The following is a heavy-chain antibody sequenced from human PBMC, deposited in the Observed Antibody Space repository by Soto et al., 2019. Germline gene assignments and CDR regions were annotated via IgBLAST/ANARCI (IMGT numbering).Heavy chain of an antibody. J-gene: IGHJ6*04. CDR3: GRVGLQYYYYGMDV. Sequence: QVQLQESGPGLVKPSQTLSLTCTVSGGSSSSGDYYWSWIRQPPGKGLEWIGYIYYSGSTYYNPSLKSRVTISVDTSKNPFSLKLSSVTAADTAVYYCGRVGLQYYYYGMDVWGKGNTVTVSS. D-gene: IGHD4-4*01. CDR1: GGSSSSGDYY. V-gene: IGHV4-30-4*01. CDR2: IYYSGST.